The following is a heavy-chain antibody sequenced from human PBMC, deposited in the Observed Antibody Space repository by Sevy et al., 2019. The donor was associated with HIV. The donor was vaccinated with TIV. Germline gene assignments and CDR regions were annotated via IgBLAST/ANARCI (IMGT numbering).Heavy chain of an antibody. V-gene: IGHV4-39*01. Sequence: SETLSLTCTLSGGSISSSSYYWGWIRQPPGKGLEWIGSIYYSGSTYYNPSLKSRVTISVDTSKNQFSLKLSSVTAADTAVYYCAKVSQQLVPGNFDCWGQGTLVTVSS. CDR1: GGSISSSSYY. J-gene: IGHJ4*02. D-gene: IGHD6-13*01. CDR3: AKVSQQLVPGNFDC. CDR2: IYYSGST.